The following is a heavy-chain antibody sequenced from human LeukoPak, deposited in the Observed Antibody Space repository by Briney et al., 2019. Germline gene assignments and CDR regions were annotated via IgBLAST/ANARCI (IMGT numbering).Heavy chain of an antibody. V-gene: IGHV1-69*01. CDR2: IIPIFGTA. J-gene: IGHJ6*02. CDR3: ARPYGDYVGSLLGDYYYGMDV. Sequence: GASVKVSCKASGGTFSSYAISWVRQAPGQGLEWMGGIIPIFGTANYAQKFQGRVTITADESTSTAYMELSSLRSEDTAVYYCARPYGDYVGSLLGDYYYGMDVWGQGTTVTVSS. D-gene: IGHD4-17*01. CDR1: GGTFSSYA.